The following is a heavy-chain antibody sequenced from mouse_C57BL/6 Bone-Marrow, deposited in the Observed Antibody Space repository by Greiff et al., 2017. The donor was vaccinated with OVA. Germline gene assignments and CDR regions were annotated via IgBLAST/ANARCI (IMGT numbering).Heavy chain of an antibody. CDR2: IDPSDSYT. CDR3: ARSTHR. V-gene: IGHV1-59*01. J-gene: IGHJ2*01. CDR1: GYTFTSYW. D-gene: IGHD5-1*01. Sequence: VQLQQPGAELVRPGTSVKLSCKASGYTFTSYWMHWVKQRPGQGLEWIGVIDPSDSYTNYNQKFKGKATLTVDTSSSTAYMQLSSLTSEDSAVYYCARSTHRWGQGTTLTVSS.